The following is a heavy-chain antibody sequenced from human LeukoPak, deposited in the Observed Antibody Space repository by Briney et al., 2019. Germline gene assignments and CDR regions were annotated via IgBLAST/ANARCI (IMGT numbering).Heavy chain of an antibody. V-gene: IGHV1-69*05. Sequence: SVKVSCKASGGTFSSYAISWVRQAPGQGHEWMGGIIPIFGTANYAQKFQGRVTITTDESTSTAYMELSSLRSEDTAVYYCARAGPYNWNYGTSLYYYYMDVWGKGTTVTVSS. D-gene: IGHD1-7*01. CDR3: ARAGPYNWNYGTSLYYYYMDV. J-gene: IGHJ6*03. CDR1: GGTFSSYA. CDR2: IIPIFGTA.